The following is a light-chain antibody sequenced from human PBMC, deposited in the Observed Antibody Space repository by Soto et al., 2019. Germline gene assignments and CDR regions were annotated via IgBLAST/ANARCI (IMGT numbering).Light chain of an antibody. Sequence: EIVVTQSPATLSLSPGERATLSCWASQSISSNLAWYQQKPGQAPRLLIYDASTRAAGIPARFIGRGSGTAFTLTISSLQSEDFAVYYCQQYDNWPPPWTFGQGTKVEIK. CDR2: DAS. V-gene: IGKV3-15*01. CDR3: QQYDNWPPPWT. CDR1: QSISSN. J-gene: IGKJ1*01.